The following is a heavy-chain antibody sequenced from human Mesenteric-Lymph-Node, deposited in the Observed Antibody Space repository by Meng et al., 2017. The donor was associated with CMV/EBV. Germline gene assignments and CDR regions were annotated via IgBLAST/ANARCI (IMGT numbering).Heavy chain of an antibody. Sequence: GESLKISCAASGFGFTYYMRWVRQPPGKGLEWISIVYSGGDTTYYADSVKGRFTISRDNSKNTLFLQMNSLRAEDTAIYYCARVRSGSLDYWGQGTLVTVSS. CDR2: VYSGGDTT. V-gene: IGHV3-53*01. CDR3: ARVRSGSLDY. J-gene: IGHJ4*02. D-gene: IGHD1-26*01. CDR1: GFGFTYY.